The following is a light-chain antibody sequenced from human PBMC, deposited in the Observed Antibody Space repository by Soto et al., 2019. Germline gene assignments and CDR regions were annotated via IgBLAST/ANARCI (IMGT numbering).Light chain of an antibody. CDR2: AAS. CDR1: QGIRSW. CDR3: LQHNSYPLT. Sequence: DIQMTQSPSSVSASVGDRVTITCRASQGIRSWLAWYQRKPGRAPKLLIYAASSLQSGVPSRFSGSGSGTEFTLTISSLQPEDFATYYCLQHNSYPLTFGQGTRLEIK. J-gene: IGKJ5*01. V-gene: IGKV1-17*03.